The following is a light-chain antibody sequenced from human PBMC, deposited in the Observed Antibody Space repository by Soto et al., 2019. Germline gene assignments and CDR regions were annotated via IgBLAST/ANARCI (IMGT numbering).Light chain of an antibody. CDR1: QSVSRR. V-gene: IGKV3-20*01. Sequence: EVVLTQSTGTLSSSPGGRATLSCRASQSVSRRLAWYQQRPGQSPRLLISGASMRASGVPVRFIGGGSGTDFTLTITGLEPEDFAVYYCQQYGGSPITFGLGTRLAIK. CDR2: GAS. J-gene: IGKJ5*01. CDR3: QQYGGSPIT.